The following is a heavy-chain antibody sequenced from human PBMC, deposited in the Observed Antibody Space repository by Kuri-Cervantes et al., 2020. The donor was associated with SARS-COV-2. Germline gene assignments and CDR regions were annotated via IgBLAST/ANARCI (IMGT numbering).Heavy chain of an antibody. CDR3: ARHPSSGWSYYFDY. D-gene: IGHD6-19*01. V-gene: IGHV4-39*01. CDR1: GGSISSRSYY. CDR2: IFYSGRPSGTT. Sequence: SETLSLTCNVSGGSISSRSYYWDWIRQPPGRGLEWIGSIFYSGRPSGTTYYNPSLKSRVTISVDRSKNQFSLKLSSVTAADTAVYYCARHPSSGWSYYFDYWGQGTLVTVSS. J-gene: IGHJ4*02.